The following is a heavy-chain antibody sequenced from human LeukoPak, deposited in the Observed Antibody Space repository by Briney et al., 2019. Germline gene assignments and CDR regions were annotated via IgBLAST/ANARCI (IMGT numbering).Heavy chain of an antibody. D-gene: IGHD5-18*01. CDR3: ARQSIQLLDGVDV. Sequence: GESLKISCKGSGYSFTSYWIGWVRQMPGKGLEWMGTIYPGDSDTRYSPSFQGQVTISADKSISTAYLQWSSLKASDTAMYYCARQSIQLLDGVDVWGQGTTVTVSS. J-gene: IGHJ6*02. V-gene: IGHV5-51*01. CDR1: GYSFTSYW. CDR2: IYPGDSDT.